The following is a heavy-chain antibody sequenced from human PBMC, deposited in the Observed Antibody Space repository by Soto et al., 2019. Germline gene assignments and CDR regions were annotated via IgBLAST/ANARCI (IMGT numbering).Heavy chain of an antibody. Sequence: EVQLVESGGGLVQPGGSLRLSCVVSRFTFSSYTMNWVRQAPGKGLEWVSSISGSGSTILYADSVKGRFTISRDNAKNSLYLQMNSLRDEDTAVYYCERDRHGDDSFDYWGQGPLVTVSS. CDR2: ISGSGSTI. CDR3: ERDRHGDDSFDY. CDR1: RFTFSSYT. D-gene: IGHD4-17*01. V-gene: IGHV3-48*02. J-gene: IGHJ4*02.